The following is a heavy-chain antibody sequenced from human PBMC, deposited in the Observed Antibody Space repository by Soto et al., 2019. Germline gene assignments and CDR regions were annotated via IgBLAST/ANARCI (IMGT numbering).Heavy chain of an antibody. V-gene: IGHV3-30-3*01. J-gene: IGHJ5*02. CDR1: GFTFSSYA. CDR3: ARDQGSCSGGSCYGYWFDP. CDR2: ISYDGSNK. D-gene: IGHD2-15*01. Sequence: QVQLVESGGGGVQPGRSLRLSCAASGFTFSSYAMHWVRQAPGKGLEWVAVISYDGSNKYYADSVKGRFTISRDNSKNSLYLQMNSVRAEDTAVYYCARDQGSCSGGSCYGYWFDPWGQGTLVTVSS.